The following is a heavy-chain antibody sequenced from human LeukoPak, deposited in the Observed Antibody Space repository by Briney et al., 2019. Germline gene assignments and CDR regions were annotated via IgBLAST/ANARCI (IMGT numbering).Heavy chain of an antibody. V-gene: IGHV4-31*03. CDR1: GGSISSGGYY. Sequence: SETPSLTCTVSGGSISSGGYYWSWIRQHPGKGLEWIGYIYYSGSTYYNPSLKSRVTISVDTSKNQFSLKLSSVTAADTAVYYCARDILTGYADYWGQGTLVTVSS. CDR3: ARDILTGYADY. CDR2: IYYSGST. J-gene: IGHJ4*02. D-gene: IGHD3-9*01.